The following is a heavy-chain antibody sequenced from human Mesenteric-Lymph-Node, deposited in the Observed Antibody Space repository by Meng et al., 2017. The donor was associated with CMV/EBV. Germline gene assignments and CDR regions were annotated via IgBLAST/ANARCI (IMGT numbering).Heavy chain of an antibody. J-gene: IGHJ4*02. V-gene: IGHV3-23*01. CDR1: GFTFSSYA. CDR3: AKTGYSYFDY. D-gene: IGHD5-18*01. Sequence: GESLKISCAASGFTFSSYAMNWVRQAPGKGLEWVSAISGSGGNTYYADSVKGRFTISRDNSKNTLYLQMNSLRAEDTAVYYCAKTGYSYFDYWGQGTLVTVSS. CDR2: ISGSGGNT.